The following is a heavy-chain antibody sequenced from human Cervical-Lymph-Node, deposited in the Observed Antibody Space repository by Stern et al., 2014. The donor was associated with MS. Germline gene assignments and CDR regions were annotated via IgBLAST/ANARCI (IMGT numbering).Heavy chain of an antibody. J-gene: IGHJ6*02. Sequence: EVQLVESGGNVVQPGGSLRLSCAPSGFTFSAYAMSWIRQAPGKGLEWISSISGSGANTFYAAFEKGRFTISRNNTKNALELQMNSLRAEDAALYYCTKGFTVTGTGYGVDVWGQGTTVTVSS. V-gene: IGHV3-23*04. CDR2: ISGSGANT. CDR3: TKGFTVTGTGYGVDV. D-gene: IGHD6-19*01. CDR1: GFTFSAYA.